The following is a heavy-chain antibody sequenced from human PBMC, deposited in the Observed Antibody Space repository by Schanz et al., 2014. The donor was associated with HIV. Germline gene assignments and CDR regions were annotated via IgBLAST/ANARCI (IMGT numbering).Heavy chain of an antibody. V-gene: IGHV3-30-3*02. D-gene: IGHD3-22*01. CDR1: GFTFGDYP. CDR3: AKDRNQYDSRYIGKGNYYYYYGMDV. CDR2: ISYDGRNK. J-gene: IGHJ6*02. Sequence: VQLVESGGGLVKPGRSLRLSCTASGFTFGDYPMSWFRQAPGKGLEWLAVISYDGRNKKFANSVKGRFTISRDNSKNTGYLQAKSLRPEDTAVYYCAKDRNQYDSRYIGKGNYYYYYGMDVWGQGTTVTVSS.